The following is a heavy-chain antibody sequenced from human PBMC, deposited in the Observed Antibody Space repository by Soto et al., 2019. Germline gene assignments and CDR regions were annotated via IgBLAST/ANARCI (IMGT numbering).Heavy chain of an antibody. CDR3: ARGGESAYYYDSSVYYAYDY. J-gene: IGHJ4*02. D-gene: IGHD3-22*01. V-gene: IGHV1-46*01. CDR1: GYTFTSYY. CDR2: INPSGGST. Sequence: GASVKVSCKASGYTFTSYYMHWVRQAPGQGLEWMGIINPSGGSTSYAQKFQGRVTMTRDTSTSTVYMELSSLRSEDTAVYYCARGGESAYYYDSSVYYAYDYWGQGTLVTVSS.